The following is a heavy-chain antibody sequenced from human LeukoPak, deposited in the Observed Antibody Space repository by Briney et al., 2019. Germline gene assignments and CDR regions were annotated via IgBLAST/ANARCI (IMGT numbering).Heavy chain of an antibody. CDR1: GFTFSNYR. D-gene: IGHD3-22*01. CDR2: ISSSTRTI. CDR3: ARVLRITMIVVVITQGVFDY. Sequence: PGGSLRLSCAASGFTFSNYRMNWVRQAPGKGLEWVSYISSSTRTIYYADSVKGRFTISRDNAKNSLYLQMNSLRAEDTAVYYCARVLRITMIVVVITQGVFDYWGQGTLVTVSS. V-gene: IGHV3-48*01. J-gene: IGHJ4*02.